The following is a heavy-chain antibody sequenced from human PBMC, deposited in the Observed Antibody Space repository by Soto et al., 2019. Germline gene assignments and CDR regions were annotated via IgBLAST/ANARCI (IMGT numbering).Heavy chain of an antibody. V-gene: IGHV1-18*01. D-gene: IGHD6-6*01. CDR3: ARVRQLVGYFYYYMDV. CDR2: ISAYNGDT. J-gene: IGHJ6*03. Sequence: QVQLLQSGAEVKKPGASVKVSCKASGYTFTNYVITWVRQAPGQGLERMGWISAYNGDTHHTQRLQGRVTMTTDTSTSTAYMELRGLRSADTGVYYWARVRQLVGYFYYYMDVWGKGTTVTVSS. CDR1: GYTFTNYV.